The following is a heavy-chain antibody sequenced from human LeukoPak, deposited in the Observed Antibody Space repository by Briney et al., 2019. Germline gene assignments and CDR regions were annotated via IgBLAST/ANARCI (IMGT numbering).Heavy chain of an antibody. Sequence: GGSLRLSCAASGCTFSSYALSWVRQAPGKGLEWVSAISDSGGSTYYADSVKGRFTISRDNSKNTLYLQMNSLRAEDTAVYYCATYDFWSGYGVGYWGQGTLVTVSS. J-gene: IGHJ4*02. CDR1: GCTFSSYA. CDR3: ATYDFWSGYGVGY. V-gene: IGHV3-23*01. CDR2: ISDSGGST. D-gene: IGHD3-3*01.